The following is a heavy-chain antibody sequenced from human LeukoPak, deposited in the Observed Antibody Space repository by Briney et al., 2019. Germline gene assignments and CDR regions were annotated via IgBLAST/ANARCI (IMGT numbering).Heavy chain of an antibody. Sequence: ASVKVSCKASGYTFTDYYLNWVRQAPGQGLEWMGWINPNSGGTDYAQKFQGRVTMTRDTSINTAYMEVISLRLDDTAVYYCARGRYCSDGNCYHNWFDPWGQGTLVIVSS. V-gene: IGHV1-2*02. CDR3: ARGRYCSDGNCYHNWFDP. CDR1: GYTFTDYY. D-gene: IGHD2-15*01. J-gene: IGHJ5*02. CDR2: INPNSGGT.